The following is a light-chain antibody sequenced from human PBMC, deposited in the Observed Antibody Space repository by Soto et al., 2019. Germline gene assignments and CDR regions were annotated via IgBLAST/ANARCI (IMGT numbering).Light chain of an antibody. Sequence: EIVMTQTPLSLSVTPGQSASISCRSSQTLLHSNGKSYLYWYLQKAGQAPQLLIYEVSKRFSGVPDRFSGSGAGTDFTLKISRVEAEDAGFYYCMQSLQIPLTFGGGTKVEIK. V-gene: IGKV2D-29*01. CDR2: EVS. J-gene: IGKJ4*01. CDR1: QTLLHSNGKSY. CDR3: MQSLQIPLT.